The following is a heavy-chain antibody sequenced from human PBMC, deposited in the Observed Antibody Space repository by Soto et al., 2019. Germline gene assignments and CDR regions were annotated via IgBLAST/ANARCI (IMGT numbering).Heavy chain of an antibody. V-gene: IGHV3-30*18. Sequence: GGSLRLSCAASGFTFSSYGMHWVRQAPGKGLEWVAVISYDGSNKYYADSVKGRFTISRDNSKNTLYLQMNSLRAEDTAVYYCAKSSFWSGYSPTVDDYWGQGTLVTVSS. D-gene: IGHD3-3*01. J-gene: IGHJ4*02. CDR2: ISYDGSNK. CDR1: GFTFSSYG. CDR3: AKSSFWSGYSPTVDDY.